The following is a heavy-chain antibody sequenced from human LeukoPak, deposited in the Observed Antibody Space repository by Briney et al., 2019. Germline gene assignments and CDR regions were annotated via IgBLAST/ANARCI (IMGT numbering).Heavy chain of an antibody. Sequence: PGGSLRLSCKASGFTFSSYPMDWVRQAPGKGLEWVAIISDDGTNKYYADSVKGRFTISRDDSNNTVYLQMNSLRVDDTAIYFCARGKFFDIWGQGTMVIVSS. V-gene: IGHV3-30-3*01. CDR2: ISDDGTNK. CDR3: ARGKFFDI. CDR1: GFTFSSYP. J-gene: IGHJ3*02.